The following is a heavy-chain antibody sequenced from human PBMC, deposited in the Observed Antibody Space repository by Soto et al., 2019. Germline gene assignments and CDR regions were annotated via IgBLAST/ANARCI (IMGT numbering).Heavy chain of an antibody. J-gene: IGHJ1*01. CDR1: GFTFRSYV. CDR3: PRWGTTGGLDV. D-gene: IGHD3-16*01. Sequence: QVQLVESGGGVVQPGTSLRVSCVGSGFTFRSYVIHWVRQAPGKGLEWVALTSYDGSDKYYGDSVRGRFTISRDNSRNAVDLQMDSLRLEDTALYYRPRWGTTGGLDVWGQGTLVSVSS. CDR2: TSYDGSDK. V-gene: IGHV3-30*19.